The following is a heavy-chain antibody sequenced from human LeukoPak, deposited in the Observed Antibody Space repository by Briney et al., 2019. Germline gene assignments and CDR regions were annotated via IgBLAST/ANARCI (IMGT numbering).Heavy chain of an antibody. Sequence: SETLSPTCAVYGGSFSGYYWSWIRQPPGKGLEWIGEINHSGSTNYNPSLKSRVTISVDTSKNQFSLKLSSVTAADTAVYYCARGIPQAIVVVPAAYNWFDPWGQGTLVTVCS. D-gene: IGHD2-2*01. CDR2: INHSGST. J-gene: IGHJ5*02. V-gene: IGHV4-34*01. CDR1: GGSFSGYY. CDR3: ARGIPQAIVVVPAAYNWFDP.